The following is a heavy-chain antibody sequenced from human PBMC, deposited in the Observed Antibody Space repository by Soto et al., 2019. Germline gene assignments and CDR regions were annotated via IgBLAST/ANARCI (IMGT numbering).Heavy chain of an antibody. CDR2: IYRTGST. V-gene: IGHV4-4*02. J-gene: IGHJ4*02. D-gene: IGHD1-7*01. CDR3: ASRARGTSVDY. Sequence: LSLTCSVSGCSFTSNNWWTWVRQPPGQGLEWIGEIYRTGSTNYNPSLKSRVTISLDKSENQFSLKVTSLTAADTAVYYCASRARGTSVDYWGKGTVVPFS. CDR1: GCSFTSNNW.